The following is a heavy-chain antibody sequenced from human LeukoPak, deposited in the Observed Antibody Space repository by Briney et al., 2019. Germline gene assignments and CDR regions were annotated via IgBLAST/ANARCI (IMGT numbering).Heavy chain of an antibody. V-gene: IGHV3-33*01. CDR2: IWYEGNNK. D-gene: IGHD7-27*01. Sequence: PGGSLRLSCAASGFTFSSYGMHWVRQAPGKGLEWVALIWYEGNNKKYADSVKGRITISRDNSKNTLYLEMNSLRAEDTAVYYCARGWGSNIYASAFDIWGQGTMVTISS. CDR3: ARGWGSNIYASAFDI. CDR1: GFTFSSYG. J-gene: IGHJ3*02.